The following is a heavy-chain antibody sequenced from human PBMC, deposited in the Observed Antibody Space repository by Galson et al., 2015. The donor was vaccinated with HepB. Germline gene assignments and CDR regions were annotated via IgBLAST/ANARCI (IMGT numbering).Heavy chain of an antibody. CDR3: ARDQLEAVAGPPPPRYYYYGMDV. D-gene: IGHD6-19*01. CDR2: TYYRSKWYN. CDR1: GDSVSSNSAA. J-gene: IGHJ6*02. V-gene: IGHV6-1*01. Sequence: CAISGDSVSSNSAAWNWIRQSPSRGLEWLGKTYYRSKWYNDYAVSVKSRITINPDTSKNQFSLQLNSVTPEDTAVYYCARDQLEAVAGPPPPRYYYYGMDVWGQGTTVTVSS.